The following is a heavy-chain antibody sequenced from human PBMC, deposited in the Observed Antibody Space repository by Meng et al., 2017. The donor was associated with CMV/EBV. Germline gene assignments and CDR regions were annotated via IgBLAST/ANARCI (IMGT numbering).Heavy chain of an antibody. CDR1: GFTFDDYA. V-gene: IGHV3-9*01. Sequence: GGSLRLSCAASGFTFDDYAMHWVRQAPGEGLEWVSGISWNSGSIGYADSVKGRFTISRDNAKNSLYLQMNSLRAEDTALYYCAKDKGPYYYYYGMDVWGQGTTVTVSS. CDR2: ISWNSGSI. CDR3: AKDKGPYYYYYGMDV. J-gene: IGHJ6*02.